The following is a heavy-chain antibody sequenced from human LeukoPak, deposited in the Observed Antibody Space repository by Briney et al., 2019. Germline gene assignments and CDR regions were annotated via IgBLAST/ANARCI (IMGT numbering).Heavy chain of an antibody. CDR3: VSEYGLGCNY. Sequence: GGSLTLACAASGLSFSDYYMSWIRQAPGKGLEWISYISSTSTSMHYADSVKGRLTISRDNAKNSLYLQMSSLRAEDTAVYYCVSEYGLGCNYWGQGTLVTVSS. D-gene: IGHD4-17*01. CDR2: ISSTSTSM. V-gene: IGHV3-11*04. CDR1: GLSFSDYY. J-gene: IGHJ4*02.